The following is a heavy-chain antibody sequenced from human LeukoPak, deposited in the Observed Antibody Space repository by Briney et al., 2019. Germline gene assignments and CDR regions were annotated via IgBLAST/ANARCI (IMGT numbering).Heavy chain of an antibody. CDR1: GYSISSGCY. D-gene: IGHD3-3*01. J-gene: IGHJ3*02. CDR2: IYHSGST. V-gene: IGHV4-38-2*01. Sequence: EASETLSLTCAVSGYSISSGCYWGWIRQPPGKGLEWIGSIYHSGSTYYNPSLKSRVTISVDTSKNQFSLKLSSVTAADTAVYYCARGSINVLRFLEWSPGGAFDIWGQGTMVTVSS. CDR3: ARGSINVLRFLEWSPGGAFDI.